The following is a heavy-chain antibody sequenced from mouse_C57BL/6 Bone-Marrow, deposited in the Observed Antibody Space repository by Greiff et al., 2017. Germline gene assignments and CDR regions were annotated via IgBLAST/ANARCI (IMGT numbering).Heavy chain of an antibody. Sequence: EVQLVESGGGLVKPGGSLKLSCAASGFTFSDYGMHWVRQAPEKGLEWVAYISSGSSTIYYADTVKGRFTISRDNAKNTLIMQMTSLRSEDTAMYYCERNEYDYYAMDYWGQGTSVTVSS. V-gene: IGHV5-17*01. CDR2: ISSGSSTI. CDR1: GFTFSDYG. D-gene: IGHD2-4*01. J-gene: IGHJ4*01. CDR3: ERNEYDYYAMDY.